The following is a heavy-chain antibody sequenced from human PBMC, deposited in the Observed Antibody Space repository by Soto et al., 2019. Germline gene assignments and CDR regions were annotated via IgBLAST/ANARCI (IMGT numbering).Heavy chain of an antibody. J-gene: IGHJ6*02. CDR1: GFTFGDYA. D-gene: IGHD3-3*01. Sequence: GSLRLSCTASGFTFGDYAMSWFRQAPGKGLEWVGFIRSKAYGGTTAYAASVKGRFTISRDDSKSIAYLQMNSLKTEDTAVYYCTRDRIRYYDFWSGYYPPYYYYGMDVWGQGTTVTVSS. CDR3: TRDRIRYYDFWSGYYPPYYYYGMDV. CDR2: IRSKAYGGTT. V-gene: IGHV3-49*03.